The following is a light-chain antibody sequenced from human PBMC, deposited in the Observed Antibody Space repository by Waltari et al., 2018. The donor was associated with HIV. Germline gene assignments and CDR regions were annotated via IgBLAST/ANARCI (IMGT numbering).Light chain of an antibody. J-gene: IGKJ2*01. Sequence: EIVLTQSPGTLSVSPGERATLLCRASQTISSNYLAWYQQKPGQAPSLLIYGASSRATGIPDRFSGSGSATDFTLTISRLEPEDFAVYYCQQYGSSPSYTFGQGTKLEIK. CDR1: QTISSNY. CDR3: QQYGSSPSYT. CDR2: GAS. V-gene: IGKV3-20*01.